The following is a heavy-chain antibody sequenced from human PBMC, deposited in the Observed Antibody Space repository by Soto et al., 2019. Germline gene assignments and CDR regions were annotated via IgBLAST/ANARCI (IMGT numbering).Heavy chain of an antibody. CDR3: AHGVFTFYYAIDV. Sequence: QITLKESGPTLVKPTQTLTLTCTFSGFSLTTSGVAVGWIRQSPGKALEWLALISWNDDKRYSPSLNNRLTIANHTSQIQVVLTMTNMDPVDTATYYGAHGVFTFYYAIDVRGQGSTVTVS. D-gene: IGHD3-16*01. V-gene: IGHV2-5*01. CDR1: GFSLTTSGVA. CDR2: ISWNDDK. J-gene: IGHJ6*02.